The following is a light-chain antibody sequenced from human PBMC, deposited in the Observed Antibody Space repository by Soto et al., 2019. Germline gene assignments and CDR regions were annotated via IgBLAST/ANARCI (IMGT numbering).Light chain of an antibody. Sequence: EVVLTQSPATLSLSPGERANLSCRTSQSVSRTLAWYQQKSGQAPRLLIYDASNRATGIPTRFSGSGSVTDFTLTISSLEPEDFSVYDCQQRYNWPQTFGQGTKVEIK. J-gene: IGKJ1*01. CDR2: DAS. CDR3: QQRYNWPQT. CDR1: QSVSRT. V-gene: IGKV3-11*01.